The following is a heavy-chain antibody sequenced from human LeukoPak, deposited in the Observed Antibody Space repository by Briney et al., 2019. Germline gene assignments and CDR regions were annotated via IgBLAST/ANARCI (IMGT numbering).Heavy chain of an antibody. CDR2: ISSNGGST. V-gene: IGHV3-64D*06. D-gene: IGHD3-22*01. J-gene: IGHJ4*02. CDR3: VRGDNSGYYDY. CDR1: EFTFSSFP. Sequence: GGSLRLSCAASEFTFSSFPMPWGRQAPGKGPEYLSGISSNGGSTFYADSVKGRFTISRDNSKNTLYLQMSSLRAEDTAVYYCVRGDNSGYYDYWGQGTLVTVSS.